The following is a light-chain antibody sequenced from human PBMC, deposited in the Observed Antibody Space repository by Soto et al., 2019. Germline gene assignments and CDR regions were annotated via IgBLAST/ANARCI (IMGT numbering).Light chain of an antibody. V-gene: IGKV1-33*01. CDR2: DVS. Sequence: DIQMTQSPSSLSASVGDRVTITCQASQDISTYLHWYQQKPGKAPKLLIWDVSRLHTGVPSRFSGSGSGTHFTFTISSLQLEDIATYFCQQFDDLPWTFGQGTKVQIK. J-gene: IGKJ1*01. CDR1: QDISTY. CDR3: QQFDDLPWT.